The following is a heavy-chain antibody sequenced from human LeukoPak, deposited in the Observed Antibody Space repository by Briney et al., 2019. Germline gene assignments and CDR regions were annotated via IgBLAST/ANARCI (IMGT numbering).Heavy chain of an antibody. CDR1: GFTFGDYA. CDR3: TRVTYYYDNSGYFHFDS. J-gene: IGHJ4*02. V-gene: IGHV3-49*04. D-gene: IGHD3-22*01. Sequence: GGSLRLSCTTFGFTFGDYAMSWVRQAPGKGLEWVSFIRRKAHGGTTEYAASVKGRFSSSRDDSKSIAYLQMNSLKTEDTAVYFCTRVTYYYDNSGYFHFDSWGQGSLVTVSS. CDR2: IRRKAHGGTT.